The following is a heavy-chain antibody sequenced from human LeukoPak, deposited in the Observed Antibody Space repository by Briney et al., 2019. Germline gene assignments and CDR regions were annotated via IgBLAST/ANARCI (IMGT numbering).Heavy chain of an antibody. CDR2: ISYDGSNK. D-gene: IGHD3-3*01. CDR3: YYDFWSGYYGGGDY. J-gene: IGHJ4*02. V-gene: IGHV3-30*03. Sequence: GGSLRLSCAASGFTFSSYGMHWVRQAPGKGLEWVAVISYDGSNKYYADSVKGRFTISRDNSKNTLYLQMNSLRAEDTAVYYCYYDFWSGYYGGGDYWGQGTLVTVSS. CDR1: GFTFSSYG.